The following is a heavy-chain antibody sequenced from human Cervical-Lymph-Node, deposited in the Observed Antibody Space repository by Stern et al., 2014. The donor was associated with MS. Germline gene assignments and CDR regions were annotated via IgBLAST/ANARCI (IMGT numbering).Heavy chain of an antibody. CDR3: ARGDHYYSYGLDV. CDR2: IGPNGGST. Sequence: QVQLVESGAEVKKPGASVKVSCEASGYTLTSYSMHWVRQAPGQGLEWLGVIGPNGGSTRYAQKFQGRVSMTSDTSTTTVYIEVSGLRSEDTAVYYCARGDHYYSYGLDVWGQGTTVTVSS. CDR1: GYTLTSYS. V-gene: IGHV1-46*03. J-gene: IGHJ6*02.